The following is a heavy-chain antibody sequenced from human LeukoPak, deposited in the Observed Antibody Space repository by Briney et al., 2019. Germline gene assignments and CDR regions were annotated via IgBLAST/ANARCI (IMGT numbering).Heavy chain of an antibody. J-gene: IGHJ4*02. CDR3: ARQKSYGSGSYCDY. D-gene: IGHD3-10*01. CDR1: GYSFTSNW. CDR2: IYPGDSDT. Sequence: GESLKISCKGSGYSFTSNWIAWVRQLPGKGLECMGFIYPGDSDTRYSPSFQGQVTISADKSINTAYLQWSSLKASDTAMYYCARQKSYGSGSYCDYWGQGTLVSVSS. V-gene: IGHV5-51*01.